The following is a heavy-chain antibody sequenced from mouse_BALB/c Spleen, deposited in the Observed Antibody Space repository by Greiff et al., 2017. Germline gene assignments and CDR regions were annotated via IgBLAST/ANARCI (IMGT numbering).Heavy chain of an antibody. CDR2: INPYNDGT. CDR1: GYTFTSYV. CDR3: ARSGKGETLYAY. Sequence: EVKLLESGPELVKPGASVTMSCKASGYTFTSYVMHWVKQKPGQGLEWIGYINPYNDGTKYNEKFKGKATLTSDKSSSTAYMELSSLTSEDSAVYYCARSGKGETLYAYWGQGTLVTVSA. J-gene: IGHJ3*01. V-gene: IGHV1-14*01. D-gene: IGHD3-1*01.